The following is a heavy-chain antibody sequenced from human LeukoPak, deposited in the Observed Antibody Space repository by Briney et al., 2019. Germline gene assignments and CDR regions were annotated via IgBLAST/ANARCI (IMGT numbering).Heavy chain of an antibody. CDR2: INHSGST. CDR3: ARGPEDYYDSSGYSPFDY. Sequence: SETLSLTCAVYGGSFSGYYWSWIRQPPGKGLEWIGEINHSGSTNYNPSLKSRVTVSEDTSKNQFSLKLSSVTAADTAVYYCARGPEDYYDSSGYSPFDYWGQGTLVTVSS. V-gene: IGHV4-34*01. D-gene: IGHD3-22*01. J-gene: IGHJ4*02. CDR1: GGSFSGYY.